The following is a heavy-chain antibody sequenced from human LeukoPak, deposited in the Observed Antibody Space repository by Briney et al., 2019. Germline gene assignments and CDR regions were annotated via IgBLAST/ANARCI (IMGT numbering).Heavy chain of an antibody. CDR2: FDPEDGET. CDR3: ATADYGDRLDY. D-gene: IGHD4-17*01. V-gene: IGHV1-24*01. Sequence: ASVTVSCTVSGYTLTELSMHWVRPAPGKGLGWRGGFDPEDGETIYAQKFQGRVTMTEDTSTDTAYMELSSLRSEDTAVYYCATADYGDRLDYWGQGTLVTVSS. CDR1: GYTLTELS. J-gene: IGHJ4*02.